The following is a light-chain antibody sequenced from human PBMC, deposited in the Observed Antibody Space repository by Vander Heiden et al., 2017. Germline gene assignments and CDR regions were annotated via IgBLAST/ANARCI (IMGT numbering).Light chain of an antibody. V-gene: IGLV1-44*01. CDR1: SSNIGSNT. CDR2: SNN. Sequence: QSVLTQPPSASGTPGQRVTISCSGSSSNIGSNTVNWYQQLPGTAPKLFSYSNNQRPSGVPDRFSGSKSGTSASLAISGLQSEDEADYYCAAWDDSLNGHVFGTGTKVTVL. J-gene: IGLJ1*01. CDR3: AAWDDSLNGHV.